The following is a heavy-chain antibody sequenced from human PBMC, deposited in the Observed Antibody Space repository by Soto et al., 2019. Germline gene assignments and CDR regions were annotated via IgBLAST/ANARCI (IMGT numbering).Heavy chain of an antibody. CDR1: GDSIRSSSY. Sequence: PSETLSLTCTVSGDSIRSSSYWGWIRQPPGKGLEWIGSIYSTGNTYYNPSLNSQVTISVDTSKNQFSLNVISVTAADTAVYYCVTSNWFDPWGQGTLVTVSS. CDR2: IYSTGNT. CDR3: VTSNWFDP. V-gene: IGHV4-39*01. J-gene: IGHJ5*02.